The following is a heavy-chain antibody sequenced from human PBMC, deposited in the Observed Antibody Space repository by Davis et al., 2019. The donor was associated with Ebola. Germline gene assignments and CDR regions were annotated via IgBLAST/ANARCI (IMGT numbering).Heavy chain of an antibody. V-gene: IGHV3-23*01. CDR3: AKDTSNIWFDI. CDR2: FGTSGDT. Sequence: GGSLRLSCATSGFIFRSYVMSWVRQAPGKGLEWVSTFGTSGDTFYADSVKGRLTISRDNSKNTLYLQMIGLRVEDTAIYYCAKDTSNIWFDIWGQGTNVTVSS. CDR1: GFIFRSYV. J-gene: IGHJ3*02. D-gene: IGHD1-26*01.